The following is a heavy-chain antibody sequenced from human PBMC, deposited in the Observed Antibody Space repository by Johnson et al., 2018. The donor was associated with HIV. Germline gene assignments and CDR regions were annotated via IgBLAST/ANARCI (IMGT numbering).Heavy chain of an antibody. D-gene: IGHD3-22*01. Sequence: VQLVESGGGVVQPGGSLRLSCAASGFTFSSYGMHWVRQAPGKGLEWVAFIRYDGSNKYYADSVKGRFTISRDNSKNTLYLQMNSLRAEDTAVYYCARDYYDSSGFDAFDIWGQGTMVTVSS. CDR3: ARDYYDSSGFDAFDI. J-gene: IGHJ3*02. CDR2: IRYDGSNK. V-gene: IGHV3-30*02. CDR1: GFTFSSYG.